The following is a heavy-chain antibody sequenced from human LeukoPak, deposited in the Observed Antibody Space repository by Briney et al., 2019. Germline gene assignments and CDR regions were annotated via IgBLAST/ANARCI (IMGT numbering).Heavy chain of an antibody. D-gene: IGHD3-22*01. CDR2: ISYDGSNK. V-gene: IGHV3-30-3*01. Sequence: GGALRLSCAASGFTFSSYAMHWVRQAPGNGLEWVAVISYDGSNKYYADSVKGRFTISRDNSKNTLYLQMNSLRAEDTAVYYCARDSTMIDGFDYWGQGTLVTVSS. CDR1: GFTFSSYA. CDR3: ARDSTMIDGFDY. J-gene: IGHJ4*02.